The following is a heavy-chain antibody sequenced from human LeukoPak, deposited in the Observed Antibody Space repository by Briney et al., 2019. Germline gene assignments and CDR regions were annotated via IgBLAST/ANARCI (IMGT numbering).Heavy chain of an antibody. CDR1: GFTFSNYA. CDR3: ARATHYYESSGYDY. V-gene: IGHV3-11*01. Sequence: GGSLRLSCAASGFTFSNYAMSWVRQAPGKGLEWVSYISSGGSTIYYADSVKGRFTISRDNAKNSLYLQMNSLRAEDTALYYCARATHYYESSGYDYWGQGTLVTVSS. D-gene: IGHD3-22*01. J-gene: IGHJ4*02. CDR2: ISSGGSTI.